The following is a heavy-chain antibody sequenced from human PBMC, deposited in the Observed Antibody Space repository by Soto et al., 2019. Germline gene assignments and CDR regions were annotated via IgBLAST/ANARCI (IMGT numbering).Heavy chain of an antibody. Sequence: GGSLRLSCAASGFTFSSYAISWVRQAPGKGLEWVSAISGSGGTTYYAASVKGRFTISRDNSKNTLFLQMNSLRAEDTAVYYCAKFFVETGGSSGWPWTFHYWGQGTLVTVSS. CDR2: ISGSGGTT. CDR3: AKFFVETGGSSGWPWTFHY. CDR1: GFTFSSYA. J-gene: IGHJ4*02. V-gene: IGHV3-23*01. D-gene: IGHD6-25*01.